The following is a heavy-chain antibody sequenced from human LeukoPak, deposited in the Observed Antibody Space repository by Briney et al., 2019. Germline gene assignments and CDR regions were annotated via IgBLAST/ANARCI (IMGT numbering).Heavy chain of an antibody. CDR2: IDWDDDK. CDR1: GFSLSTSGMC. Sequence: ESGPALAKPTQTLTLTCTFSGFSLSTSGMCVSWIRQPPGKALEWLALIDWDDDKYYSTSLKTRLTISKDTSKNQVVLTMTNMDPVDTATYYCARTLGNIAVAADNYYYGMDVWGKGTTVTVSS. D-gene: IGHD6-19*01. V-gene: IGHV2-70*01. CDR3: ARTLGNIAVAADNYYYGMDV. J-gene: IGHJ6*04.